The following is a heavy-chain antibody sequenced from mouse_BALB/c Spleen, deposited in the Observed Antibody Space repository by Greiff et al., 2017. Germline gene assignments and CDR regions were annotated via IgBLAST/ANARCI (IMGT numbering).Heavy chain of an antibody. CDR3: ARREGREATMITTFAY. D-gene: IGHD2-4*01. V-gene: IGHV2-2*02. CDR1: GFSLTSYG. J-gene: IGHJ3*01. Sequence: VKLVESGPGLVQPSQSLSITCTVSGFSLTSYGVHWVRQSPGKGLEWLGVIWSGGSTDYNAAFISRLSISKDNSKSQVFFKMNSLQANDTAIYYCARREGREATMITTFAYWGQGTLVTVSA. CDR2: IWSGGST.